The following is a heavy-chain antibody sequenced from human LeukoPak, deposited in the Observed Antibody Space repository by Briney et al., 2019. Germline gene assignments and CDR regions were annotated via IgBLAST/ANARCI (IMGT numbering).Heavy chain of an antibody. J-gene: IGHJ5*02. D-gene: IGHD6-13*01. CDR1: GFTFSSYA. CDR3: AKGSRWYWIDP. Sequence: GGSLRLSCAASGFTFSSYAMSWVRQAPGKGLEWVSTISDSGGSTYYADSVKGRFTTSRDTSKNTLYLQMNSLRADDTAVYYCAKGSRWYWIDPWGQGTLVTVSS. V-gene: IGHV3-23*01. CDR2: ISDSGGST.